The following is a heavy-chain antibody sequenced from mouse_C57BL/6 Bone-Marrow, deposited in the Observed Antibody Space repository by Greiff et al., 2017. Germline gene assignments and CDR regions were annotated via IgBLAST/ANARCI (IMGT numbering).Heavy chain of an antibody. CDR1: GFTFSDFY. D-gene: IGHD1-1*02. J-gene: IGHJ4*01. CDR3: ARDANYSWAMDY. Sequence: EVMLVESGGGLVQSGRSLRLSCATSGFTFSDFYMEWVRQAPGKGLEWIAASRNKANDYTTEYSASVKGRFIVSRDTSQSNLYLQMNALRAEDTAIYYCARDANYSWAMDYWGQGTSVTVSS. CDR2: SRNKANDYTT. V-gene: IGHV7-1*01.